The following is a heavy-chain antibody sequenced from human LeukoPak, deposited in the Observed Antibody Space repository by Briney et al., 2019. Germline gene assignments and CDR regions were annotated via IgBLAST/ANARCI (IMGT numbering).Heavy chain of an antibody. CDR3: ARIGSSGWLSWSAFDI. CDR1: GFTFSSYG. Sequence: GRSLRLSCAASGFTFSSYGMHWVRQAPGKGLEWVAVIWYDGSNKYYADSVKGRFTISRDNSKNTLYLQMNSLSAEDTAVYYCARIGSSGWLSWSAFDIWGQGTMVTVSS. CDR2: IWYDGSNK. V-gene: IGHV3-33*01. D-gene: IGHD6-19*01. J-gene: IGHJ3*02.